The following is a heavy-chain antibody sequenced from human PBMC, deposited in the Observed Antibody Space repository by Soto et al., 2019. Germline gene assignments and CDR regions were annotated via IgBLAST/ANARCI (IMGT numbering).Heavy chain of an antibody. J-gene: IGHJ3*02. CDR1: GGSISSSNW. CDR3: ASRMIKWEPRGAFDI. Sequence: QVQLQESGPGLVKPSGTLSLTCAVSGGSISSSNWWSWVRQPPGKGLEWIGEIYHSGSTNYNPSLKRRVTISVDKSKSQVSLKLSSVTAADTAVYYCASRMIKWEPRGAFDIWGQGTMVTVSS. CDR2: IYHSGST. V-gene: IGHV4-4*02. D-gene: IGHD1-26*01.